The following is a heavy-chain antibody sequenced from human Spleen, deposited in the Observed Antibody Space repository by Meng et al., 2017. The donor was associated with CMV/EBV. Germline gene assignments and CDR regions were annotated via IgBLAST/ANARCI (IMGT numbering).Heavy chain of an antibody. D-gene: IGHD3-22*01. Sequence: GESLKISCAASGFTFSSYAMSWVRQAPGKGLEWVSAISGSGGSTYYADSVKGRFTISRDNSKNTLHLQMGSLRAEDMAVYYCARAAYYDSSYFDYWGQGTLVTVSS. CDR3: ARAAYYDSSYFDY. V-gene: IGHV3-23*01. CDR2: ISGSGGST. J-gene: IGHJ4*02. CDR1: GFTFSSYA.